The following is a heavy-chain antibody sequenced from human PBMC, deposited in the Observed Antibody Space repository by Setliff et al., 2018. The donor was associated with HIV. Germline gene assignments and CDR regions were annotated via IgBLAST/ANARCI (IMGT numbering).Heavy chain of an antibody. CDR1: GFSLTTSGVG. Sequence: SGPTLVNPTQTLTLTCTFSGFSLTTSGVGVGWIRQPPGKALEWLAVIHWNDANHYSPSLKTRLSITKDTSKNQMVLTMTNMYPVDTATYYCVHRVVWGGLDVWGQGTTVTVSS. V-gene: IGHV2-5*01. D-gene: IGHD2-8*02. CDR2: IHWNDAN. J-gene: IGHJ6*02. CDR3: VHRVVWGGLDV.